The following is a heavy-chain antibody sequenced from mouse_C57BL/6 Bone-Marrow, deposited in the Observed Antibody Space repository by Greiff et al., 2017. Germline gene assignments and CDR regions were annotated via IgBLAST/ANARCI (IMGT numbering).Heavy chain of an antibody. CDR1: GFPITSGYY. J-gene: IGHJ3*01. CDR3: AGTNDGYYPLAY. V-gene: IGHV12-3*01. D-gene: IGHD2-3*01. Sequence: KLVESGPGLVKPSQSLFLTCSITGFPITSGYYWIWIRQSPGKPLEWMGYITHSGETFYNPSLQSPISITRETSKNQFFLQLNSVTTEDTAMYYCAGTNDGYYPLAYWGQGTLVTVSA. CDR2: ITHSGET.